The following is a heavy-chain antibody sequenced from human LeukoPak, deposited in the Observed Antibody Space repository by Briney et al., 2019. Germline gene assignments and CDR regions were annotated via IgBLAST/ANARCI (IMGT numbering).Heavy chain of an antibody. V-gene: IGHV4-61*02. Sequence: SETLSLTCTVSGDSISSSSYYWSWIRQPAGKGLEWIGRIYTSGSTNYNPSLKSRVTMSVDTSKNQFSLKLSSVTAADTAVYYCARERLAPENYYYYYYMDVWGKGTTVTISS. D-gene: IGHD1-14*01. J-gene: IGHJ6*03. CDR2: IYTSGST. CDR3: ARERLAPENYYYYYYMDV. CDR1: GDSISSSSYY.